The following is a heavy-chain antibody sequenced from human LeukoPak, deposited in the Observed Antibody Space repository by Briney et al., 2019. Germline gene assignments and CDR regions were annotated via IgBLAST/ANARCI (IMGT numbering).Heavy chain of an antibody. J-gene: IGHJ6*03. CDR1: GGSISSYY. V-gene: IGHV4-59*01. CDR3: ARTPAGYYYYMDV. Sequence: SETLSLTCTVSGGSISSYYWSWIRQPPGKGLEWIGYIYYSGSTNSNPSLKSRVTMSVDTSKNQFSLKLSSVTAADTAVYYCARTPAGYYYYMDVWGKGTTVTVSS. CDR2: IYYSGST.